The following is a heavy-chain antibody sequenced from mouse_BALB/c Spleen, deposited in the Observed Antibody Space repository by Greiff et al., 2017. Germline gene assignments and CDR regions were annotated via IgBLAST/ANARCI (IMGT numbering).Heavy chain of an antibody. D-gene: IGHD1-1*01. CDR3: ARSYGSSGGYFDV. Sequence: EVKLVESGGGLVKPGGSLKLSCAASGFTFSDYYMYWVRQTPEKRLEWVATISDGGSYTYYPDSVKGRFTISRDNAKNNLYLQMSSLKSEDTAMYYCARSYGSSGGYFDVWGAGTTVTVSS. J-gene: IGHJ1*01. CDR1: GFTFSDYY. CDR2: ISDGGSYT. V-gene: IGHV5-4*02.